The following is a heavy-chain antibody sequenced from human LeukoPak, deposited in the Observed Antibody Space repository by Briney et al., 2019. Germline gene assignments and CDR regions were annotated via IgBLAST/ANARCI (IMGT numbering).Heavy chain of an antibody. V-gene: IGHV1-46*01. CDR1: GYTFTSYY. J-gene: IGHJ1*01. CDR2: INPSGGST. CDR3: AKSYDSGGYEYFQH. D-gene: IGHD3-22*01. Sequence: EASVKVSCKASGYTFTSYYMHWVRQAPGQGLEWMGIINPSGGSTSYAQKFQGRVTMTRDTSTSTVYMELSRLRSDDTAVYYCAKSYDSGGYEYFQHCGQGTLVTVSS.